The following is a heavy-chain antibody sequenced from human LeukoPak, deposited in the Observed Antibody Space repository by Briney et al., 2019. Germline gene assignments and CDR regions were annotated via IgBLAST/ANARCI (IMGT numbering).Heavy chain of an antibody. V-gene: IGHV3-53*01. Sequence: GGSLRLSCAASGFTVSSNYMSWVRQAPGKGLEWVSVIYSGGSTYYADSVKDRFTISRDTSENTLYLQMNSLRAEDTAVYYCARDRLGVSDYWGQGTLVTVSS. CDR3: ARDRLGVSDY. J-gene: IGHJ4*02. D-gene: IGHD1-26*01. CDR1: GFTVSSNY. CDR2: IYSGGST.